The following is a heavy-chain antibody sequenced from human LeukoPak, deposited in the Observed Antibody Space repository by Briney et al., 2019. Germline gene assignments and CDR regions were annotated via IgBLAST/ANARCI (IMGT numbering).Heavy chain of an antibody. CDR2: IYYSGST. V-gene: IGHV4-30-4*08. CDR3: ARAGVTIFGVVIRGCFDY. CDR1: GGSISSGSYY. J-gene: IGHJ4*02. D-gene: IGHD3-3*01. Sequence: SETLSLTCTVSGGSISSGSYYWSWIRQPPGKGLEWIGYIYYSGSTYYNPSLKSRVTISVDTSKNQFSLKLSSVTAADTAVYYCARAGVTIFGVVIRGCFDYWGQGTLVTVSS.